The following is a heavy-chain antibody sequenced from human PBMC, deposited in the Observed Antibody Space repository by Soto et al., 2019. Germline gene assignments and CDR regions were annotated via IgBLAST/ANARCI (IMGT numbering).Heavy chain of an antibody. CDR3: ARDRYSYYDFWSGSLPYYYYGMDV. V-gene: IGHV3-7*01. CDR2: IKQDGSEK. D-gene: IGHD3-3*01. CDR1: GFTFSSYW. Sequence: GGSLRLSCAASGFTFSSYWMSWVCQAQGKGLEWVANIKQDGSEKYYVDSVKGRFTISRDNAKNSLYLQMNSLRAEDTAVYYCARDRYSYYDFWSGSLPYYYYGMDVWGQGTTVTVSS. J-gene: IGHJ6*02.